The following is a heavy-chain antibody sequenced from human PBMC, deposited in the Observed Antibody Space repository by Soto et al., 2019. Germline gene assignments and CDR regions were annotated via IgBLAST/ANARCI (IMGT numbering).Heavy chain of an antibody. CDR1: GFTFSSYG. CDR3: AKAGRYCSSASCYYYYGMAV. V-gene: IGHV3-30*18. J-gene: IGHJ6*04. D-gene: IGHD2-2*01. CDR2: ISYDGSNK. Sequence: PGGSLRLSCAASGFTFSSYGMHWVRQAPGKGLEWVAVISYDGSNKYYADSVKGRFTISRDNSKNTLYLQMNSLRAEDTAVYYCAKAGRYCSSASCYYYYGMAVWGKGTTVTVSS.